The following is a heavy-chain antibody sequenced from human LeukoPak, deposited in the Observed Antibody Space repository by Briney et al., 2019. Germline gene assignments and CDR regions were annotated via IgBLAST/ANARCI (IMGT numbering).Heavy chain of an antibody. V-gene: IGHV1-8*01. J-gene: IGHJ3*02. CDR3: ARLSRSDGAFDI. Sequence: EASVKVSCKPSVYTFTSYDINWVRQATGQGLDRMGWMNPNSGNTGYAQKFQGRVTMTSNTSISTAYMELSSLRSEDTAVYYCARLSRSDGAFDIWGQGTMVTVSS. D-gene: IGHD1-26*01. CDR2: MNPNSGNT. CDR1: VYTFTSYD.